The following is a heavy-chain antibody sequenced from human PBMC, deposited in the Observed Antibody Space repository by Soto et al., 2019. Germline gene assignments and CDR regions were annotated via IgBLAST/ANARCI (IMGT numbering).Heavy chain of an antibody. CDR2: ILYDGSDK. D-gene: IGHD3-10*01. Sequence: QVQLVESGGGVVQPGRSLRLSCAASGFTFSNYGMHWVRQAPGKGLEWVAFILYDGSDKYFADSVKGRFTISRDNSKITLDLQMNSLRAEDTAVYYCAKDRIVMIRGVMNCYGMDVCGQGTTVTVSS. J-gene: IGHJ6*02. CDR1: GFTFSNYG. V-gene: IGHV3-30*18. CDR3: AKDRIVMIRGVMNCYGMDV.